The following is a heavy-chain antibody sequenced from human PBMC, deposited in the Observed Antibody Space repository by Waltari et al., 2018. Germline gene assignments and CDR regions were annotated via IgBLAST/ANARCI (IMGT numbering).Heavy chain of an antibody. D-gene: IGHD6-19*01. CDR3: AKRMKISSAFDF. J-gene: IGHJ4*02. V-gene: IGHV3-23*01. CDR2: LTGSGTTT. Sequence: EVQLLESGGSMVQLGGSLRLSCAAPGFIFSTHALAWVRQAPGKGLEWVSALTGSGTTTYYADSVKGRFTISRDASKNMVFLQMNSLRAEDTAIYYCAKRMKISSAFDFLGQGTPVTVSS. CDR1: GFIFSTHA.